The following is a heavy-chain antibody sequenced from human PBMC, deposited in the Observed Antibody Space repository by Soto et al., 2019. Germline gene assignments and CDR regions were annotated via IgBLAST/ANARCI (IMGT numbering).Heavy chain of an antibody. CDR2: MNPNSGNT. V-gene: IGHV1-8*01. CDR1: GYTFTSYD. Sequence: QVQLVQSGAEVKKPGASVKVSCKASGYTFTSYDINWVRQATGQGLEWMGWMNPNSGNTGYAQKFQGRVTMTRNTYKSTAYMELSSLSSEVAAVYCCARGRAVAVFDYGGQGSLVTVPS. J-gene: IGHJ4*02. D-gene: IGHD6-19*01. CDR3: ARGRAVAVFDY.